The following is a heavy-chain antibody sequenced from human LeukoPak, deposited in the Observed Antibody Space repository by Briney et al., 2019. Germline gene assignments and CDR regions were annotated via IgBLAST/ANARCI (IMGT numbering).Heavy chain of an antibody. J-gene: IGHJ5*02. CDR2: INPNSGGT. CDR1: GYTFTGYY. V-gene: IGHV1-2*02. Sequence: ASVKVYCKTSGYTFTGYYMYWVRQAPGQGLEWMGWINPNSGGTNYAQKFQGRVTMTRDTSISTVYMELSSLRSDDTAVYFCARRVVPTAFSWFDPWDQGTLVTVSP. CDR3: ARRVVPTAFSWFDP. D-gene: IGHD2-2*01.